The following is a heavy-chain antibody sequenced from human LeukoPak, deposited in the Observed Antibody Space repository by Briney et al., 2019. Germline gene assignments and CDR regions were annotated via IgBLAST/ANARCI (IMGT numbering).Heavy chain of an antibody. CDR2: ISYDGSNK. CDR3: AKDGDQYGYYPRDFDY. V-gene: IGHV3-33*05. CDR1: GFTFTSCG. J-gene: IGHJ4*02. Sequence: PGGSLRLSCAASGFTFTSCGMHWVRQAPGKGLEWEALISYDGSNKYYAGSVKGRYSISRDNSNSTLYMQMNTLRAEDTGVYYCAKDGDQYGYYPRDFDYWGQGTVVTVSS. D-gene: IGHD3-3*01.